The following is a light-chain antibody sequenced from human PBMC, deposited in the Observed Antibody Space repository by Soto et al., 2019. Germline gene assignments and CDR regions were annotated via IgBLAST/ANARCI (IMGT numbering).Light chain of an antibody. CDR3: QQYGSSSIT. CDR2: DAS. CDR1: QSVRNNY. Sequence: EIVLTQSPGTLSLSPGERATLSCRASQSVRNNYLAWYQQKPGQAPRLLIYDASSRATGIPDRFSGSGSGTDFTITITRLEPEDFAVYYCQQYGSSSITFGQGTQLEIK. V-gene: IGKV3-20*01. J-gene: IGKJ5*01.